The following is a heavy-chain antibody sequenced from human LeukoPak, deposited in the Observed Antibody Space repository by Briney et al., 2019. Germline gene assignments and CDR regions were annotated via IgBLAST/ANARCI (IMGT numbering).Heavy chain of an antibody. CDR3: ARDDYYSSGYFDY. D-gene: IGHD3-22*01. CDR2: ISAYIPTT. Sequence: ISAYIPTTNYPQKLQGRVTITRETTTSRAYMEVRRLRSHDTALYYCARDDYYSSGYFDYWGQGTLVTVSS. V-gene: IGHV1-18*01. J-gene: IGHJ4*02.